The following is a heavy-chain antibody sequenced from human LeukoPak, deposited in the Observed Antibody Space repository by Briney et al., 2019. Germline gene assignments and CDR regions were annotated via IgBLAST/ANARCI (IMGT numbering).Heavy chain of an antibody. J-gene: IGHJ3*02. D-gene: IGHD3-3*01. Sequence: PGGSLRLSCAASGFTFSSYGMHWVRQAPGKGLEWVAFIRYDGSNKYYADSVKGRFTISRDDSKNTLYLQMNSLRAEDTAVYYCAKDEVLRLLEWLSPGAFDIWGQGTMVTVSS. CDR2: IRYDGSNK. V-gene: IGHV3-30*02. CDR1: GFTFSSYG. CDR3: AKDEVLRLLEWLSPGAFDI.